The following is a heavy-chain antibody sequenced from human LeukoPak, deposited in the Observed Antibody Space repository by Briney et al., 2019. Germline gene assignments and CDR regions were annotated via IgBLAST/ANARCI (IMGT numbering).Heavy chain of an antibody. J-gene: IGHJ4*02. CDR3: ARDGTGELTLDPYYFDY. CDR1: GGSFSGYY. D-gene: IGHD7-27*01. V-gene: IGHV4-34*01. Sequence: SETLSLTCAVYGGSFSGYYWSWIRQPPGKGLEWIGEINHSGSTNYNPSLKSRVTISVDTSKNQFSLKLSSVTAADTAVYYCARDGTGELTLDPYYFDYWGQGTLVTVSS. CDR2: INHSGST.